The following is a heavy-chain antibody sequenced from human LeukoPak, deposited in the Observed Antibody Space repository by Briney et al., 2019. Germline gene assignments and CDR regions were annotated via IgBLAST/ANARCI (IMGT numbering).Heavy chain of an antibody. CDR1: GDSVSSNSAA. Sequence: SQTLSLTCAISGDSVSSNSAAWNWIRQSPSRGLKWLGRTYYRSKWYNDYAVSVKSRITINPDTSKNQFSLQLNSVTPEDTAVYYCARDAPGIATLGNYYGMDVWGQGTTVTVSS. J-gene: IGHJ6*02. V-gene: IGHV6-1*01. CDR3: ARDAPGIATLGNYYGMDV. D-gene: IGHD6-13*01. CDR2: TYYRSKWYN.